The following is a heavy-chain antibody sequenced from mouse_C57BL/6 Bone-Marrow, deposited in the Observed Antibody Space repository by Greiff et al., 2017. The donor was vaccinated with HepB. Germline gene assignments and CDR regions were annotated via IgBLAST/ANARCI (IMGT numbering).Heavy chain of an antibody. J-gene: IGHJ4*01. Sequence: EVKLQESGGGLVKPGGSLKLSCAASGFTFSDYGMHWVRQAPEKGLEWVAYISSGSSTIYYADTVKGRFTISRDNAKNTLFLQMTSLRSEDTAMYYCARDYDYDGGYAMDYWGQGTSVTVSS. CDR2: ISSGSSTI. D-gene: IGHD2-4*01. CDR3: ARDYDYDGGYAMDY. CDR1: GFTFSDYG. V-gene: IGHV5-17*01.